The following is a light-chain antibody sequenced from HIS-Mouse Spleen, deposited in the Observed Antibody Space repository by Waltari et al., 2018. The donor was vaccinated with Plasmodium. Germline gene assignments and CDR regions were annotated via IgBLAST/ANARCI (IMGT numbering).Light chain of an antibody. CDR2: EGS. J-gene: IGLJ3*02. V-gene: IGLV2-23*03. CDR3: CSYAGSSTFV. Sequence: QSALPQPASVSGSPGQSITISSPGTSSDVGSYNLVSWYQQHPGKAPKLMIYEGSKRPSGVSNRFSGSKSGNTASLTISGLQAEDEADYYCCSYAGSSTFVFGGGTKLTVL. CDR1: SSDVGSYNL.